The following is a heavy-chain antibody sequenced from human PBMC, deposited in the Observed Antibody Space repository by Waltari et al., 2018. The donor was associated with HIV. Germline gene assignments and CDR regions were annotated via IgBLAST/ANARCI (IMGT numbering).Heavy chain of an antibody. V-gene: IGHV4-61*02. CDR1: GGSISSGSYY. D-gene: IGHD2-2*01. J-gene: IGHJ5*02. CDR3: ARTYCSSSSCYGGANWFDP. CDR2: IYTSGST. Sequence: QVQLQESGPGLVKPSQTLSLPCTVSGGSISSGSYYWSWIRQPAGKGLEWIGRIYTSGSTNYNPSLKSRVTISVDTSKNQFSLKLSSVTAADTAVYYCARTYCSSSSCYGGANWFDPWGQGTLVTVSS.